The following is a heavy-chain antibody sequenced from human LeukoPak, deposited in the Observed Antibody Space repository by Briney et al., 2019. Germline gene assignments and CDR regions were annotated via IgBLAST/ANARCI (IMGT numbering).Heavy chain of an antibody. V-gene: IGHV1-2*02. CDR1: GYTFTGYY. D-gene: IGHD3-9*01. CDR3: ARTRYFDWLGSDP. Sequence: ASVKVSCKASGYTFTGYYMHWVRQAPGQGLEWMGWINPNSGGTNYAQKFQGRVTMTRDTSISTAYMELSRPRSDDTAVYYCARTRYFDWLGSDPWGQGTLVTVSS. J-gene: IGHJ5*02. CDR2: INPNSGGT.